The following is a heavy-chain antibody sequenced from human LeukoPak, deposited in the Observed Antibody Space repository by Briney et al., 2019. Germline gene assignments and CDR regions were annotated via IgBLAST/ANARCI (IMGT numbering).Heavy chain of an antibody. J-gene: IGHJ4*02. Sequence: GGSLRLSCAGSGFTFTNAWMSWVRQAPGKGLEWVGRIKSKADGGTIDYAAPVKGRFTISRDDSKNTLYLQMNSLKIEDTAVYYCATAPSGILYYFVYWGQGTLVTVSS. CDR3: ATAPSGILYYFVY. CDR2: IKSKADGGTI. D-gene: IGHD1-1*01. CDR1: GFTFTNAW. V-gene: IGHV3-15*01.